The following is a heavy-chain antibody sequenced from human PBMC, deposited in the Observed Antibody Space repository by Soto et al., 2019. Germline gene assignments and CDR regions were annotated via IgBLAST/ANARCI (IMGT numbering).Heavy chain of an antibody. CDR2: ISYSGST. V-gene: IGHV4-59*02. CDR1: GGSVSGYF. D-gene: IGHD1-26*01. CDR3: AGDGAPTGSVYLDY. Sequence: QVQLQESGPGLVKPSETLSLTCTVSGGSVSGYFWTWFRQPPGKGLEWTGYISYSGSTNYNSSLKGRVTLSLDTARNQFSLRLTSVSAADTAVYYCAGDGAPTGSVYLDYWGQGPLVTVSS. J-gene: IGHJ4*02.